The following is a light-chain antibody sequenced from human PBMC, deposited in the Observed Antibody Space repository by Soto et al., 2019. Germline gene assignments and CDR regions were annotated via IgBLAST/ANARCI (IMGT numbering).Light chain of an antibody. CDR2: EVT. CDR1: TSDVGGYNY. CDR3: SSSSNSNSLL. J-gene: IGLJ2*01. Sequence: SALTQPASVSGSPGQSITISCTGTTSDVGGYNYVSWYQQHPGKAPKLMIYEVTNRPSGISDRFAGSKSGNTASLTISGLQAEDEADYYCSSSSNSNSLLFGGGTQLTVL. V-gene: IGLV2-14*01.